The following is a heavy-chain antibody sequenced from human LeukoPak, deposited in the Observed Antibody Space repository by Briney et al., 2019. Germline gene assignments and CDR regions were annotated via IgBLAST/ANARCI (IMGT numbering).Heavy chain of an antibody. D-gene: IGHD3-22*01. CDR2: ISSSSSYT. CDR3: ASPRSDYYDSSGYYLYFQH. J-gene: IGHJ1*01. Sequence: GGSLRLSCAVSGFTFSSYTINWVRQAPGKGLEWVSSISSSSSYTNYADSVKGRFTISRDNAKNSLYLQMSSLRAEDTAVYYCASPRSDYYDSSGYYLYFQHWGQGTLVTVSS. CDR1: GFTFSSYT. V-gene: IGHV3-21*04.